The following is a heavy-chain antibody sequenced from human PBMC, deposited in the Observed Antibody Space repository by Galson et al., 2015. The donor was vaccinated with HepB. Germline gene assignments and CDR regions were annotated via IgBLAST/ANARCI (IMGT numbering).Heavy chain of an antibody. V-gene: IGHV3-49*03. D-gene: IGHD4/OR15-4a*01. J-gene: IGHJ4*02. CDR3: TRAPAMVGLLFDQ. Sequence: SLRLSCAASGFTFGDYGMSWFRQAPGKGLEWVSFIRSETYNGTTEFAASVKGRFTMSRDDSKNIAYLNMNSLKTEDTALYYCTRAPAMVGLLFDQWGQGTLVTVSS. CDR1: GFTFGDYG. CDR2: IRSETYNGTT.